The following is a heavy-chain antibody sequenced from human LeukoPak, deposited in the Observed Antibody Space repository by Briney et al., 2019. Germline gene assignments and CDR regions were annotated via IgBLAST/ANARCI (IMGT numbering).Heavy chain of an antibody. CDR3: ARGGGRSARRWYNWNYVDDYFDY. D-gene: IGHD1-7*01. CDR2: MNPNSGNT. J-gene: IGHJ4*02. CDR1: GYTFTSYD. V-gene: IGHV1-8*03. Sequence: ASVKVSCKASGYTFTSYDINWVRQATGQGLEWMGWMNPNSGNTGYAQKFQGRVTITRNTSISTAYMELSSLRSEDTAVYYCARGGGRSARRWYNWNYVDDYFDYWGQGTLVTVST.